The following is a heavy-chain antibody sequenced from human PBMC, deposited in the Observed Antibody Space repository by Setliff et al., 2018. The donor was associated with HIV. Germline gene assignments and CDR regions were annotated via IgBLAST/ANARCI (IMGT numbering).Heavy chain of an antibody. D-gene: IGHD3-3*01. CDR1: GFNFDDYG. V-gene: IGHV3-20*04. J-gene: IGHJ6*03. CDR2: NNWSGGST. CDR3: AKDWREGCAESRCHSYYYMDV. Sequence: PGGSLRLSCAASGFNFDDYGMTWVRQAPGKGLEWVSGNNWSGGSTGYADSMKGRFTISRDNARNSLYLQMNDLRPGDTALYFCAKDWREGCAESRCHSYYYMDVWGQGTTVTVSS.